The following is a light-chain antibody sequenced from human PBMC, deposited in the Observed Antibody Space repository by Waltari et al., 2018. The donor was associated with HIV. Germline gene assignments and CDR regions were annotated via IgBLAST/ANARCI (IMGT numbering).Light chain of an antibody. CDR1: RSNVKSNA. J-gene: IGLJ3*02. CDR3: AAWDDSLTGWV. CDR2: SRN. V-gene: IGLV1-44*01. Sequence: QSVLTQPPSASGAPGQRVTITCSGDRSNVKSNAVNWYQQLPGTAPKLLIDSRNQRPSGVPGRFPGSKSGTSASLVISGLQSEDEAEYYGAAWDDSLTGWVFGGETKVSVL.